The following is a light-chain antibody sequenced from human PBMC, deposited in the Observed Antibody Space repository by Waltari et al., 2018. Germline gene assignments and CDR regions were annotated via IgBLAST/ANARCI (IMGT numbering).Light chain of an antibody. J-gene: IGKJ2*01. CDR1: QSISTN. CDR2: GAS. CDR3: QHYDKWLRYS. V-gene: IGKV3-15*01. Sequence: IVMTQSPATLSVSPGERATLSCRASQSISTNLAWFQEKPGQAPRLLLSGASTRATGVPARFSGSGSGTYFTLVISSLRSEDFAVYYCQHYDKWLRYSFGQGTKVEIK.